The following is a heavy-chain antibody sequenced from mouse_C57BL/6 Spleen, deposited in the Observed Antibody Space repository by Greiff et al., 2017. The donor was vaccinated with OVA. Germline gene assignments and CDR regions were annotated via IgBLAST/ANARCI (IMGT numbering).Heavy chain of an antibody. CDR2: ISSGGSYT. CDR1: GFTFSSYG. D-gene: IGHD1-1*01. CDR3: ARHYYGSSYEIDY. Sequence: EVQLQESGGDLVKPGGSLKLSCAASGFTFSSYGMSWVRQTPDKRLEWVATISSGGSYTYYPDSVKGRFTISRDNAKNTLYLQMSSLKSEDTAMYYCARHYYGSSYEIDYWGQGTTLTVSS. V-gene: IGHV5-6*01. J-gene: IGHJ2*01.